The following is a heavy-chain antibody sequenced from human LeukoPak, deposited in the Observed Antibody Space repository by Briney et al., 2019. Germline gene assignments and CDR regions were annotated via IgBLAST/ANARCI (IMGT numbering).Heavy chain of an antibody. CDR3: AKRGQTHCGGESNFDY. CDR2: ISGSGIST. Sequence: GGSLRLSCAASGFILSGNWMHWVRHAPGKGLEWVSVISGSGISTYNADSVKGRFTISRDNSKNTLYLQMNSLRAEDTAVYYCAKRGQTHCGGESNFDYWGQGTLVTVSS. V-gene: IGHV3-23*01. CDR1: GFILSGNW. D-gene: IGHD2-21*01. J-gene: IGHJ4*02.